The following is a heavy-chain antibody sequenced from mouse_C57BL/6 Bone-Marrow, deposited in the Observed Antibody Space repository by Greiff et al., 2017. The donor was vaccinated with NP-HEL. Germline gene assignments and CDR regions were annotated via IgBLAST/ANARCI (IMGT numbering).Heavy chain of an antibody. J-gene: IGHJ3*01. CDR2: IYPRSGNT. V-gene: IGHV1-81*01. CDR1: GYTFTSYG. CDR3: AGSFAY. Sequence: VQLQQSGAELARPGASVKLSCKASGYTFTSYGISWVKQRTGQGLEWIGEIYPRSGNTYYNEKFKGKATLTADKSSSTAYMELRSLTSEDSAVYFCAGSFAYWGKGTLVTVSA. D-gene: IGHD3-1*01.